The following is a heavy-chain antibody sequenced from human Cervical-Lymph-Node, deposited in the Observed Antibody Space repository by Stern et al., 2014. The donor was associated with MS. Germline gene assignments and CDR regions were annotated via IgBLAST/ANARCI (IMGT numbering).Heavy chain of an antibody. CDR2: IHPGDSDT. D-gene: IGHD2-21*01. Sequence: EVQLVQSGAEVKKPGESLRISCKASGYSFTNNWFVWVRQMPGKGLECMGTIHPGDSDTRYSPSFQGQVTISADKSITTAYLQWSSLKASDTAMYYCARMDSIFHMTFDDWGQGTLVTVSS. CDR1: GYSFTNNW. V-gene: IGHV5-51*01. J-gene: IGHJ4*02. CDR3: ARMDSIFHMTFDD.